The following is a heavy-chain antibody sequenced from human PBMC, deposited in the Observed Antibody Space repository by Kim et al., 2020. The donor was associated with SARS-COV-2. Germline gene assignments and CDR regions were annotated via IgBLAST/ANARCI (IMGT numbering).Heavy chain of an antibody. D-gene: IGHD3-22*01. Sequence: GESLKISCKGSGYSFTTYWISWVRQMPGKGLEWMGRIDPSDSYTNYSPSFQGHVTISADKSISTAYLHWSSLKASDTAMYYCAGLVSYYDDSVLARYWGQGTLVTVSS. J-gene: IGHJ4*02. V-gene: IGHV5-10-1*01. CDR1: GYSFTTYW. CDR3: AGLVSYYDDSVLARY. CDR2: IDPSDSYT.